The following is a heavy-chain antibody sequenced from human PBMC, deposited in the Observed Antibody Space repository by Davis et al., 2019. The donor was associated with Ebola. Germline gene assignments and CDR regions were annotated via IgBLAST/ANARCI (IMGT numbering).Heavy chain of an antibody. V-gene: IGHV4-59*01. CDR1: GGSISRYH. J-gene: IGHJ5*02. CDR2: IYYTGST. Sequence: SETLSLTCTVSGGSISRYHWTWIRQPPGKGLEWIGYIYYTGSTNYNPSLKSRVTISVDTSKNQFSLKLSSVTAADTAVYYCARGMITFGGVIAPFDPWGQGTLVTVSS. CDR3: ARGMITFGGVIAPFDP. D-gene: IGHD3-16*02.